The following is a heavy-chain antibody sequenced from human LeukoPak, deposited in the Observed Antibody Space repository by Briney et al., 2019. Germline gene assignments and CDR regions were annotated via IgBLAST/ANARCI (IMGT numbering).Heavy chain of an antibody. CDR3: ARAVSDRREIAAAGSDY. CDR2: ISAYNGNT. J-gene: IGHJ4*02. CDR1: GYTFTSYG. V-gene: IGHV1-18*01. D-gene: IGHD6-13*01. Sequence: GASVKVSCKASGYTFTSYGISWVRQAPGQGLEWMGWISAYNGNTNYAQKLQGRVTTTTDTSTSTAYMELRSLRSDDTAVYYCARAVSDRREIAAAGSDYWGQGTLVTVSS.